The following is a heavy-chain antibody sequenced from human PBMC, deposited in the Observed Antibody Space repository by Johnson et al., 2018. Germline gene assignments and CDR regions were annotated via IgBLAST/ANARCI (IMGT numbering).Heavy chain of an antibody. CDR3: GAQREWELLNY. Sequence: QVQLVESGGGLVKPGGSPRLSCAASGFTFSDYYMSWIRQAPGKGLEWISYISGSSSRIYYVDSVKGRFTISRDNAKNSLYLQMDGLRAEDTAVYFCGAQREWELLNYCGQGTLVTVSS. J-gene: IGHJ4*02. V-gene: IGHV3-11*04. CDR1: GFTFSDYY. CDR2: ISGSSSRI. D-gene: IGHD1-26*01.